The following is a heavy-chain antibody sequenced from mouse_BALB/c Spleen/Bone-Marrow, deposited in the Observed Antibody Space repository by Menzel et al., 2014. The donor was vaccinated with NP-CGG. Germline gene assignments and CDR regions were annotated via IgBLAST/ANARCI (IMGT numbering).Heavy chain of an antibody. J-gene: IGHJ2*01. CDR1: GYSFTSYW. Sequence: EVQLQQSGTVLARPGASVKMSCKASGYSFTSYWMHWVKQRPGQGLEWIGAIYPGNSDTSYNQKFKGKAKLTAVTSATTAYMEFSSLTNEDSAVYFCTRKVYYANPLDYWGQGTTIAVSS. CDR2: IYPGNSDT. D-gene: IGHD2-1*01. V-gene: IGHV1-5*01. CDR3: TRKVYYANPLDY.